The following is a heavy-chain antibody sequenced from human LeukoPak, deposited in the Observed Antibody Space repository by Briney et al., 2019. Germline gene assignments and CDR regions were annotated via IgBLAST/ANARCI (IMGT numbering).Heavy chain of an antibody. CDR1: GFTFSSYG. V-gene: IGHV3-33*01. CDR3: ARDGGISYFDY. Sequence: GGSLRLSCAASGFTFSSYGMHWVRQAPGKGLEWVAVIWYDGSNKYYADSVKGRFTISRDNSKNTLYLQMNSLRAEDTAVYYCARDGGISYFDYWGQGTLVTVSS. CDR2: IWYDGSNK. J-gene: IGHJ4*02. D-gene: IGHD2-15*01.